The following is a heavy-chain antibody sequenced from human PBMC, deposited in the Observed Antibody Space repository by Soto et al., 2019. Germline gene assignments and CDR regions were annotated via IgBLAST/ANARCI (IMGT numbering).Heavy chain of an antibody. D-gene: IGHD2-15*01. V-gene: IGHV3-23*01. CDR1: GFTFRSYA. Sequence: EVQLLESGVGLVQPGGSLKLSCEASGFTFRSYAMSWVRRAPGKGLEWVSAISGSGGSTYYADSVKGRFTISRDNSKNTLYLQMNSLRAEDTAVYYCALREMGCSGGSCYSLHYYYYYMDVWGKGTTVTVSS. J-gene: IGHJ6*03. CDR2: ISGSGGST. CDR3: ALREMGCSGGSCYSLHYYYYYMDV.